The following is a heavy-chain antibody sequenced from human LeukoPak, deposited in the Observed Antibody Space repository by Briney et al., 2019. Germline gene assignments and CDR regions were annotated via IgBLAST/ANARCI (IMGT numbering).Heavy chain of an antibody. CDR2: LKQDAYQT. D-gene: IGHD6-19*01. CDR1: GFSFSSSW. CDR3: ARDRRSGLDH. V-gene: IGHV3-7*03. Sequence: GGSLRLSCAASGFSFSSSWMAWVRQAPGQGLEWVANLKQDAYQTFYLESVKGRFTISRDDAKNSLYLYMNSLRVEDTAMYYCARDRRSGLDHWGQGALVTVSS. J-gene: IGHJ4*02.